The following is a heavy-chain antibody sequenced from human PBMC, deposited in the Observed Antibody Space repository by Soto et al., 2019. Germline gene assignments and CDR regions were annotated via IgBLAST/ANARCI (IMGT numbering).Heavy chain of an antibody. D-gene: IGHD3-10*01. J-gene: IGHJ4*02. Sequence: GGSLRLSCAASGITFGIYGMHWVRQAPGKGLEWLAVIWFDGSTQYYADSVKGRFTISRDNAKNNLYLQMNNLRAEDTALYYCARDPLIRGTGYFDYWGQGTQVTFSS. CDR3: ARDPLIRGTGYFDY. CDR2: IWFDGSTQ. CDR1: GITFGIYG. V-gene: IGHV3-33*01.